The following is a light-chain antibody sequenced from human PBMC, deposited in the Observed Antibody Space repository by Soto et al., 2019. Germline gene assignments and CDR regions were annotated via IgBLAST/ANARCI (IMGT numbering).Light chain of an antibody. CDR2: SNN. V-gene: IGLV1-44*01. CDR3: AAWDDSLNGHV. J-gene: IGLJ1*01. CDR1: SFNIGSNT. Sequence: QSVLPQPPSAYGTPGQGVTISCSGSSFNIGSNTVNWFQQLPETAPKLLIYSNNQRPSGVPDRFSASKSGTSASLAISGLQSEDEADYYCAAWDDSLNGHVFGTGTKVTVL.